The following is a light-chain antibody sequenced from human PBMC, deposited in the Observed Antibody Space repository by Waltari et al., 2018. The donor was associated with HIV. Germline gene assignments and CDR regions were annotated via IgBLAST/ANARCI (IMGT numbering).Light chain of an antibody. J-gene: IGKJ2*01. CDR2: GAA. CDR1: QGLSDS. Sequence: DIQMAQSPSSLSASVGDRVTITCRASQGLSDSLAWYQHHSGQAPTLLVYGAARLESGVPSRFSGSGSGTDYTLTISSLQPEDSATYYCQHYYTIPYTFGQGTKLEIK. V-gene: IGKV1-NL1*01. CDR3: QHYYTIPYT.